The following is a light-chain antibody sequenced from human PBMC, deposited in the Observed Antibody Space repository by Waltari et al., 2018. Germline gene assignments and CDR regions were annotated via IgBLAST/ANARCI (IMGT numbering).Light chain of an antibody. CDR2: NAS. CDR1: HSVNEY. Sequence: EIVLTQSPGTLSLSPGETATLSCRASHSVNEYCALYQQKPAQAPRLLINNASKRATGIPARFSGSGSGTDFTLTISSLEPEDSAVYDCQQRSNWPPITFGQGTRLEIK. J-gene: IGKJ5*01. V-gene: IGKV3-11*01. CDR3: QQRSNWPPIT.